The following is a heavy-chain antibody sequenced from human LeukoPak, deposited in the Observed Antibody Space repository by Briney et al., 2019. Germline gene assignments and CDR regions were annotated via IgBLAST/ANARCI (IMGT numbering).Heavy chain of an antibody. CDR2: ITDSGRDT. V-gene: IGHV3-23*01. CDR1: GFTLSSYA. Sequence: GGSLRLSCAASGFTLSSYAMSWVRQAPGKRLEWVSSITDSGRDTYYADSVKGRITISRDNSKNTLYLQMNSLRAEDTAVYYCAKDVEYEWLRLPAAWGQGTLVTVSS. CDR3: AKDVEYEWLRLPAA. D-gene: IGHD5-12*01. J-gene: IGHJ4*02.